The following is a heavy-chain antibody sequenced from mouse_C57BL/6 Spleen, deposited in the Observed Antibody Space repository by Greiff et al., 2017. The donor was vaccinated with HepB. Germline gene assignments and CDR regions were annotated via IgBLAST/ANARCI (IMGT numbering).Heavy chain of an antibody. CDR2: IYPGDGDT. CDR1: GYAFSSSW. Sequence: QVQLQQSGPELVKPGASVKISCKASGYAFSSSWMNWVKQRPGKGLEWIGRIYPGDGDTNYNGKFKGKATLTAYKSSSTAYMQLSSLTSEDSAVYFCAREDYDYDRFAYWGQGTLVTVSA. V-gene: IGHV1-82*01. CDR3: AREDYDYDRFAY. D-gene: IGHD2-4*01. J-gene: IGHJ3*01.